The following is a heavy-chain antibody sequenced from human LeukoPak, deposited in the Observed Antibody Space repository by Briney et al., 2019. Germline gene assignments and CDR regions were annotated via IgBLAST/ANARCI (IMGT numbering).Heavy chain of an antibody. V-gene: IGHV1-2*02. CDR3: ARDQLPQYYYYYYGMDV. CDR2: INPNSGDT. D-gene: IGHD1-1*01. CDR1: GYTFTDYY. J-gene: IGHJ6*02. Sequence: ASVKVSCKASGYTFTDYYIHWVRQAPGQGLEWMGWINPNSGDTNYAQEFQGRVTMTGDTSISTAYMELSRLRSDDTAVYYCARDQLPQYYYYYYGMDVWGQGTTVTVSS.